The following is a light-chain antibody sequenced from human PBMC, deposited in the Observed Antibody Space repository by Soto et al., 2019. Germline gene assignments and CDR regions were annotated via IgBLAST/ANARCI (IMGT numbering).Light chain of an antibody. CDR1: GSNIGSNT. CDR2: TNN. J-gene: IGLJ1*01. Sequence: QLVLTQPPSTSGTPGQRITISCSGSGSNIGSNTVTWYQQLPRTAPKLLIYTNNQRPSGVPDRFSGSRSGTSASLAISGLQSGDEADYYCATCDDSLNGYVFGTGTNLTVL. CDR3: ATCDDSLNGYV. V-gene: IGLV1-44*01.